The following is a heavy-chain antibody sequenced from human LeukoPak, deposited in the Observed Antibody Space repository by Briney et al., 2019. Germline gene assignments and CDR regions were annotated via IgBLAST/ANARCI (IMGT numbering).Heavy chain of an antibody. Sequence: PSETLSLTCTVSGGSTSSSNCYLGWIRQPPGKGLEWIGSVHYSGSAYYNPSLKSRVTISVDTSKNQFSLKLNSVTAADTAVYYCARPLTHGGSYYDWGQGTLVTVSS. V-gene: IGHV4-39*01. CDR1: GGSTSSSNCY. CDR2: VHYSGSA. D-gene: IGHD1-26*01. CDR3: ARPLTHGGSYYD. J-gene: IGHJ4*02.